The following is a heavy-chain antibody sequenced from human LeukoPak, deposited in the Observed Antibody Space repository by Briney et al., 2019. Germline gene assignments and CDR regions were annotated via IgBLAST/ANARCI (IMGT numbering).Heavy chain of an antibody. CDR3: ARERGEYDIDAFDI. D-gene: IGHD3-9*01. V-gene: IGHV4-30-2*01. J-gene: IGHJ3*02. CDR1: GGSISSGGYS. CDR2: IYHSGST. Sequence: PSGTLSLTCTVSGGSISSGGYSWSWIRQPPGKGLEWIGYIYHSGSTYYNPSLKSRVTISVDRSKNQFSLKLSSVTAADTAVYYCARERGEYDIDAFDIWGQGTMVTVSS.